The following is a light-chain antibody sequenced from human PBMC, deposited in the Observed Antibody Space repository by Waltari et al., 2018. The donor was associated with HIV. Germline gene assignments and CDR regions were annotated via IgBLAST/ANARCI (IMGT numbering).Light chain of an antibody. Sequence: IQMTQPPSSLSASVGDRVTITCRASQGIRNDLGWYQQKPGKPPKLLIYAASSLQSGVPSRFSGSGSGTDFTFTISSLQPEDFATYYCLQDYNYPRTFGQGTKVEIK. V-gene: IGKV1-6*01. CDR3: LQDYNYPRT. CDR1: QGIRND. CDR2: AAS. J-gene: IGKJ1*01.